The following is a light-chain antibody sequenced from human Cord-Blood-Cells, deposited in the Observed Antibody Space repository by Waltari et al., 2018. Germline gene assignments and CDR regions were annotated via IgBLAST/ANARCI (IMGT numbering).Light chain of an antibody. V-gene: IGLV2-14*01. CDR1: SSDVGGYNY. Sequence: QSALTQPASVSGSPGQSITISCTGTSSDVGGYNYVSWYQQHPGKAPKLMIYDVSNRPSGVSKRFSGSKSGNTASLTISGLQAEDEADYYCSSYTSSSTWVFCGGTKLTVL. CDR2: DVS. CDR3: SSYTSSSTWV. J-gene: IGLJ3*02.